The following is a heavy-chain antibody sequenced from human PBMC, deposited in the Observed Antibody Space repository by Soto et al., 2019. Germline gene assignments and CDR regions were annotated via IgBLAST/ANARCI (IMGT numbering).Heavy chain of an antibody. CDR3: AREGDYGRSGYYYYGMDV. CDR1: GGTFSSYA. D-gene: IGHD3-22*01. V-gene: IGHV1-69*06. J-gene: IGHJ6*02. Sequence: LVKVSCKASGGTFSSYAISWVRQAPGQGLEWMGGIIPIFGTANYAQKFQGRVTITADKSTSTAYMELSSLRSEDTAVYYCAREGDYGRSGYYYYGMDVWGQGTTVTVSS. CDR2: IIPIFGTA.